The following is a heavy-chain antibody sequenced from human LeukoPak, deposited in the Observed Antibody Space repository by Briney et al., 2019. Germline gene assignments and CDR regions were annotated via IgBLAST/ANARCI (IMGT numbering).Heavy chain of an antibody. D-gene: IGHD2-2*01. Sequence: ASVKVSCKPSGGPFSSYAISWVRQAPGQGLEWVGIINPSGGSPSYAQKFQGRVTMTRDMSTSTVYMTLSSLKSEDTAVYYCARGGQVAPQPGNWFDPWGQGTLVTVSS. J-gene: IGHJ5*02. CDR1: GGPFSSYA. CDR3: ARGGQVAPQPGNWFDP. V-gene: IGHV1-46*01. CDR2: INPSGGSP.